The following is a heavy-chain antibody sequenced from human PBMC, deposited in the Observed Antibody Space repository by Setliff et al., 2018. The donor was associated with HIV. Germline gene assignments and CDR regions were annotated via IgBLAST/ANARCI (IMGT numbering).Heavy chain of an antibody. J-gene: IGHJ4*02. CDR3: ARDPGYTSGSTFHFDD. CDR2: IYSSGST. CDR1: GDSITNDDYY. V-gene: IGHV4-61*02. D-gene: IGHD5-18*01. Sequence: SETLSLTCTVSGDSITNDDYYWGWIRQPAGKGLEWIGRIYSSGSTNHNPSLKSRVTMSVDTSKYQFSLSLSSVTAADTAVYFCARDPGYTSGSTFHFDDWGQGTLVTVSS.